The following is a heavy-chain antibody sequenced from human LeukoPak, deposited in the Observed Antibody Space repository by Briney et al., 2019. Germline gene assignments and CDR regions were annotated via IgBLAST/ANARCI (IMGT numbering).Heavy chain of an antibody. J-gene: IGHJ6*02. Sequence: GGSLRLSCAASGFTFTSHPMNWVRQAPGKGLEWVSAISVNGDTTYYADSVKGRFTISRDNSKNTLYLQMNSLRAEDTAVYYCAKEITIFGVAAGSMDVWGQGTTVTVSS. CDR1: GFTFTSHP. D-gene: IGHD3-3*01. CDR2: ISVNGDTT. V-gene: IGHV3-23*01. CDR3: AKEITIFGVAAGSMDV.